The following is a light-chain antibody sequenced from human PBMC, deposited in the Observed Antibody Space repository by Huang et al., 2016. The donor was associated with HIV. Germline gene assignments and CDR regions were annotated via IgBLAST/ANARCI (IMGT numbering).Light chain of an antibody. J-gene: IGKJ1*01. CDR2: GAS. CDR1: QSVRGRY. CDR3: QQYGSSLRT. V-gene: IGKV3-20*01. Sequence: EIVLTQSPGTLSLSPGERATFSCRASQSVRGRYLAWYQQNPGQAPRLLIYGASSRATGIPDRVSGSGSGTDFTLTISRREPEDFAVYYCQQYGSSLRTFGQGTKVEIK.